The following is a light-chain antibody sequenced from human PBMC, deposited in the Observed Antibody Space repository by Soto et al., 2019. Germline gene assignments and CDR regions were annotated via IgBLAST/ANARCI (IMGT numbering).Light chain of an antibody. Sequence: QSVLTQPASVSGSPGQSITISCTGSSSDVGGYNHVSWYQQHPGKAPKLMIYEVSNRPSGVSNRFSGSKSGNTASLTISGLQAEDEAYYYCSSYTTSTTLIIFGGGTTLTVL. J-gene: IGLJ2*01. CDR1: SSDVGGYNH. V-gene: IGLV2-14*01. CDR3: SSYTTSTTLII. CDR2: EVS.